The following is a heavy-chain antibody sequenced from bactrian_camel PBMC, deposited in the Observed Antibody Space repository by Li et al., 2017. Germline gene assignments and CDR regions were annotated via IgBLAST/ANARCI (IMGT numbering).Heavy chain of an antibody. CDR1: GFTFSKYS. D-gene: IGHD1*01. V-gene: IGHV3S40*01. Sequence: VQLVESGGGLVQPGGSLRLSCAASGFTFSKYSLSWVRQAAGKGLEWVSAISAGGSATYYVDSVRGRFTISRDNAENTVYLQLNSLKTEDMAMYYCAKAGEVYAYYSCHYCYEYNYWGQGTQVTVS. CDR2: ISAGGSAT. J-gene: IGHJ4*01. CDR3: AKAGEVYAYYSCHYCYEYNY.